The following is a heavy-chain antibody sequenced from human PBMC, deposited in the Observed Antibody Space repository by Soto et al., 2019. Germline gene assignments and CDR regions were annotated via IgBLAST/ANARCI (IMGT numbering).Heavy chain of an antibody. CDR3: ARVKMTSVAD. V-gene: IGHV4-59*01. Sequence: SETLSLTCTVSGASISSYYWSWIRQPPGKGLEWIGYIFYTGSTNYNPSLKSRVTMSMDTSKNQFSLKLNSVTAADTAVYYCARVKMTSVADWGQGTLVTVSS. J-gene: IGHJ4*02. D-gene: IGHD4-17*01. CDR2: IFYTGST. CDR1: GASISSYY.